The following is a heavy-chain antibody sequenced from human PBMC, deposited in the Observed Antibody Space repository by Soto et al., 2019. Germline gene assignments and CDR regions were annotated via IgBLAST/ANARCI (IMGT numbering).Heavy chain of an antibody. CDR2: ISYDGSKE. CDR1: PFTFRSYS. J-gene: IGHJ4*02. D-gene: IGHD2-15*01. V-gene: IGHV3-30*09. Sequence: QEQMVQSGGGVVKPGRSLRLSCAASPFTFRSYSMHWVRQAPGKGLEWVTSISYDGSKESYADSVKGRFAGSRDNSKNTLYLQMNSLRPEDTAVYYCARYCNGGACYSASLDYWGQGTQVTVSS. CDR3: ARYCNGGACYSASLDY.